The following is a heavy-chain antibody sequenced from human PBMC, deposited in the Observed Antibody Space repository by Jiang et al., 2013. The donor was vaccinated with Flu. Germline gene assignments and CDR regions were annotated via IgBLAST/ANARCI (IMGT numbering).Heavy chain of an antibody. CDR3: ARDLSSRETGSGSSPQE. Sequence: SGAEVKKPGSSVKVSCKASGGTFSSYAISWVRQAPGQGLEWMGGIIPIFGTANYAQKFQGRVTITADESTSTAYMELSSLRSEDTAVYYCARDLSSRETGSGSSPQEWGQGTLVTVSS. CDR1: GGTFSSYA. D-gene: IGHD3-10*01. CDR2: IIPIFGTA. J-gene: IGHJ4*02. V-gene: IGHV1-69*01.